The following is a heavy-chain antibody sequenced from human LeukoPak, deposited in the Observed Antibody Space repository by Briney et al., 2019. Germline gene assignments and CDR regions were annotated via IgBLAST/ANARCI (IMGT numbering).Heavy chain of an antibody. V-gene: IGHV1-2*02. CDR1: GYTFTGYY. Sequence: ASVKVSCKASGYTFTGYYMQWVRQAPGQGLEWMGWINPNSGGTNYAQKFQGRVTMTRDTSISTAYMELSRLRSDDTAAYYCASSDAKSYGATFDYWGQGTLVTVSS. CDR2: INPNSGGT. CDR3: ASSDAKSYGATFDY. J-gene: IGHJ4*02. D-gene: IGHD4/OR15-4a*01.